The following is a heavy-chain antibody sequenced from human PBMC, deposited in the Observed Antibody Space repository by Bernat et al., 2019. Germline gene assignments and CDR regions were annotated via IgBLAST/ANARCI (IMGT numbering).Heavy chain of an antibody. D-gene: IGHD3-9*01. Sequence: QVQLVESGGGVVQPGRSLRLSCAASGFTFSSYGMHWVRQAPGKGLEWVAVISYDGSNKYYADSVKGRFTISRDNAKNSLYLQMNSLRAEDTALYYCARDWGRYLEGVDYWGQGTLVTVSS. J-gene: IGHJ4*02. V-gene: IGHV3-30*03. CDR3: ARDWGRYLEGVDY. CDR2: ISYDGSNK. CDR1: GFTFSSYG.